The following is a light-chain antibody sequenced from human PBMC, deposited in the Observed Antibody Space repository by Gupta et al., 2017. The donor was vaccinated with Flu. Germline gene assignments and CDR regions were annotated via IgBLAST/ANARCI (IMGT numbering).Light chain of an antibody. CDR2: DAS. V-gene: IGKV3-11*01. J-gene: IGKJ2*01. Sequence: EIELTQSPATLSLSPGERATLSCRASQSVSTYLAWYQKKPGQAPRLLIYDASNRATGIPARFSGSGSGTNFNLTISSLEPEDFAVYYCQRRSNWPPYTFGQGTRLEI. CDR3: QRRSNWPPYT. CDR1: QSVSTY.